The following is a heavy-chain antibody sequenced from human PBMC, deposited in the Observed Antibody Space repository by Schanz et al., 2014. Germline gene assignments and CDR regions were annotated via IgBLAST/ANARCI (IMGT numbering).Heavy chain of an antibody. CDR3: ARDRRNADLDY. J-gene: IGHJ4*02. CDR2: ISSASSTI. CDR1: GFTFSSYA. D-gene: IGHD1-1*01. Sequence: EVQLVESGGGLIQPGGSLRLSCAASGFTFSSYAMSWVRQAPGKGLEWVSYISSASSTINYADSVKGRFTISRDNAKNSLYLEMNSLRAEDTALYYCARDRRNADLDYWGQGTLVTVSS. V-gene: IGHV3-48*01.